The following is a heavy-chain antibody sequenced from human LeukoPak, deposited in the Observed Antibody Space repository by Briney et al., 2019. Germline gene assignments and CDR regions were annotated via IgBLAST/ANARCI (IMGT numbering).Heavy chain of an antibody. V-gene: IGHV4-30-2*01. CDR3: ARRRYQLLGY. CDR2: IYHSGST. CDR1: GGSISSGGYS. Sequence: SETLSLTCAVSGGSISSGGYSWSWIRQPPGKGLEWIGYIYHSGSTYYNPSLKSRVTISVDTSKNQFSLKLSSVTAADTAVYYCARRRYQLLGYWGQGTLVTVSS. J-gene: IGHJ4*02. D-gene: IGHD2-2*01.